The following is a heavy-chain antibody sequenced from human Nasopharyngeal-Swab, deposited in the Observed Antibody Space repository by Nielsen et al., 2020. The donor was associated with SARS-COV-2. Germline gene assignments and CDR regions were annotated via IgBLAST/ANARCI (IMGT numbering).Heavy chain of an antibody. Sequence: WIRQPPGKGLDWVAVISYDGSNKYYADSVKGRFTTSRDNSKNTLYLQMNSLRAEDTAVYYCARVRKDCSSTSCYTSDYWGQGTLVTVSS. D-gene: IGHD2-2*02. V-gene: IGHV3-30-3*01. CDR3: ARVRKDCSSTSCYTSDY. J-gene: IGHJ4*02. CDR2: ISYDGSNK.